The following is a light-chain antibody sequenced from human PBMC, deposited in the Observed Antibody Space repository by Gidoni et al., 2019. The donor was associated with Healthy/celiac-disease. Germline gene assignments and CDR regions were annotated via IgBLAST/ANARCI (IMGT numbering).Light chain of an antibody. CDR3: QQYGSSPT. J-gene: IGKJ5*01. V-gene: IGKV3-20*01. CDR1: QSVSSSH. Sequence: EIVLTQSPGTLSLSPGERATLSCRASQSVSSSHLAWYQQKTGQAPSLLIYGASSRAAGSPDRFSGSGSGTDFTLTISRLEPEDFAVYYCQQYGSSPTFXQXTRLEIK. CDR2: GAS.